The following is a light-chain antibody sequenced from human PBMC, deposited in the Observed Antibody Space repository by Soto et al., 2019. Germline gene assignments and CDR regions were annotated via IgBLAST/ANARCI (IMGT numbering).Light chain of an antibody. CDR3: QQYGSSPLT. V-gene: IGKV3-20*01. J-gene: IGKJ4*01. CDR2: DAS. Sequence: EIVLTQSPGTLSLSPGETATLSCRASQSVRSNYLAWYQQKPGQAPRFLIYDASSSATGIPDRFSGSGSGTDFTLTISRLEPEDFAVYYCQQYGSSPLTFGGGTKVEIK. CDR1: QSVRSNY.